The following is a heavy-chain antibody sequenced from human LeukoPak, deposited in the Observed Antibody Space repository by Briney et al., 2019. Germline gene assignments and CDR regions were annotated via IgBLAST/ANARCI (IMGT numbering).Heavy chain of an antibody. CDR1: GFTFSSYS. D-gene: IGHD4-17*01. V-gene: IGHV3-21*01. CDR3: ARVYYGDYGQQSIP. J-gene: IGHJ5*02. Sequence: PGGSLRLSCAASGFTFSSYSMNWVRQAPGKGLEWVSSISSSSSYIYYADSVKGRFTVSRDNAKNSLYLQMNSLRAEDTAVYYCARVYYGDYGQQSIPWGQGTLVTVSS. CDR2: ISSSSSYI.